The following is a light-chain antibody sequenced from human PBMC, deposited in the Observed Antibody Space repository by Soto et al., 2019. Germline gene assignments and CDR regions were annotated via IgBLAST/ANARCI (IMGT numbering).Light chain of an antibody. CDR1: QSVSSSY. CDR3: QQYNSYPWT. CDR2: GAS. Sequence: ECGFPQSPGTLSLSPGERATLASRARQSVSSSYLAWYQQKPGQAPTLLIYGASSRATGIPSRFSGSGSGTEFTLTISSLQPDDFATYYCQQYNSYPWTFGQGTKVDIK. J-gene: IGKJ1*01. V-gene: IGKV3-20*01.